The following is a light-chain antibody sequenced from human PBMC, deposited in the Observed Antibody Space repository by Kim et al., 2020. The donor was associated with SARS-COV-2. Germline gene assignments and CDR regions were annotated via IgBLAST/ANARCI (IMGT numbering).Light chain of an antibody. CDR2: KTS. J-gene: IGKJ2*01. CDR3: QQYNGYPLT. CDR1: QSISSW. Sequence: DIQMTQSPSTLSASVGDRVTITCRASQSISSWLAWYQQKPGKAPKLLIYKTSSLESGVPLRFSGSGSGTEFTLTISSLQPDDFATYYCQQYNGYPLTFGQGTKLE. V-gene: IGKV1-5*03.